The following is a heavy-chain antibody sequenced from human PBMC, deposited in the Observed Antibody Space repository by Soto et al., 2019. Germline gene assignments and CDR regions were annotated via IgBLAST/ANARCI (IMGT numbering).Heavy chain of an antibody. Sequence: SETLSLTCSVSGASISSGGHSWNWIRQPPGRGLEWIAYFHHSGTTYYNPSLKSRVTISADRSKNQFSLKLTSVTAADTAVYYCARDDTDDAFDVWGLGTMVTVS. V-gene: IGHV4-30-2*01. J-gene: IGHJ3*01. CDR1: GASISSGGHS. CDR2: FHHSGTT. D-gene: IGHD3-9*01. CDR3: ARDDTDDAFDV.